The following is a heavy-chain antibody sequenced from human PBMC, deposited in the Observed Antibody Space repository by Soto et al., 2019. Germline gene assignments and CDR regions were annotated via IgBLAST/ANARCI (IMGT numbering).Heavy chain of an antibody. V-gene: IGHV1-24*01. D-gene: IGHD2-15*01. CDR1: GYTLTELS. CDR3: ATVIVVVVAADLTFDY. Sequence: ASVKVSCKASGYTLTELSMHWVRQAPGKGLEWMGGFDPEDGETIYAQKFQGRVTMTEDTSTDTAYMELSSLRSEDTAVYYCATVIVVVVAADLTFDYWGQGTLVTVSS. CDR2: FDPEDGET. J-gene: IGHJ4*02.